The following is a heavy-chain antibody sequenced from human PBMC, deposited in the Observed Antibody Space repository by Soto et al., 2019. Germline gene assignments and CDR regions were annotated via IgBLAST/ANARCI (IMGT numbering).Heavy chain of an antibody. D-gene: IGHD5-12*01. J-gene: IGHJ6*02. Sequence: SPTLSLTCAISGDSVSSNSAARNWTRPSASRGLEWLGRTYYRSKWYNDYAVSVKRRITINPDTSKNQFSLQLNSVTPEGTAVYYCARYIIVAATGHGYIHVWGEATTVPV. CDR1: GDSVSSNSAA. CDR3: ARYIIVAATGHGYIHV. CDR2: TYYRSKWYN. V-gene: IGHV6-1*01.